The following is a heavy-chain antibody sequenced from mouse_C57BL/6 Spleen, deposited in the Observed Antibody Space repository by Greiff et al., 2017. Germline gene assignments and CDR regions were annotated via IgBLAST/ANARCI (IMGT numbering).Heavy chain of an antibody. Sequence: VQLQQSGPELVKPGASVKIPCKASGYTFTDYNMDWVKQSHGKSLEWIGDINPNNGGTIYNQKFKGKATLTVDKSSSTAYMELRSLPSEDTAVYYCARLGDYDKVRSYWYFDVWGTGTTVTVSS. J-gene: IGHJ1*03. CDR1: GYTFTDYN. V-gene: IGHV1-18*01. D-gene: IGHD2-4*01. CDR3: ARLGDYDKVRSYWYFDV. CDR2: INPNNGGT.